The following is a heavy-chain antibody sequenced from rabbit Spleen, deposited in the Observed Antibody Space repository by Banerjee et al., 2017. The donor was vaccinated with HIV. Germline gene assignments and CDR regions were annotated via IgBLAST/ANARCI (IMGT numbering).Heavy chain of an antibody. D-gene: IGHD2-1*01. Sequence: QLKESGGGLVQPGGSLKLSCKASGFTLSSYYMNWVRQAPGKGLEWIGYIDPVFGITYYANWVAGRFSISSHNAQNKLYLQLSSLTAADTATYFCARGATNGDNWFDLWGPGTLVTVS. V-gene: IGHV1S7*01. CDR1: GFTLSSYY. CDR2: IDPVFGIT. CDR3: ARGATNGDNWFDL. J-gene: IGHJ4*01.